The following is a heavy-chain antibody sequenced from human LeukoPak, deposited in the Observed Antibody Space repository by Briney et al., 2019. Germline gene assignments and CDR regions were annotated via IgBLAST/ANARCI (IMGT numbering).Heavy chain of an antibody. Sequence: PGGSLRLSCAASGFTFSSYSMNWVRQAPGKGLEWVSSISSSSSYIYYADSVKGRFTISRDNAKNSLYLQMNSLRAEDTALYYCARESSGWFGELPTSYFDYWGQGTLVTVSS. V-gene: IGHV3-21*04. CDR3: ARESSGWFGELPTSYFDY. CDR1: GFTFSSYS. J-gene: IGHJ4*02. D-gene: IGHD3-10*01. CDR2: ISSSSSYI.